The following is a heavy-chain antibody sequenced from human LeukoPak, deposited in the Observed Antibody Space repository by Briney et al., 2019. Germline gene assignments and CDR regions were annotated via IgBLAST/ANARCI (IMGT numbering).Heavy chain of an antibody. Sequence: PSETLSLTCTVSGGSISSSSYYWGWIRQPPGKGLEWIGEINHSGSTNYNPSLKSRVTISVDTSKNQFSLKLSSVTAADTAVYYCASRLGFLGVDYWGQGTLVTVSS. CDR1: GGSISSSSYY. D-gene: IGHD3-3*02. CDR3: ASRLGFLGVDY. V-gene: IGHV4-39*07. CDR2: INHSGST. J-gene: IGHJ4*02.